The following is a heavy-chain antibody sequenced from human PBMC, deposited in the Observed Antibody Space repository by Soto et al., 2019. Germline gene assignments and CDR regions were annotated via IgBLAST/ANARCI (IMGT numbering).Heavy chain of an antibody. CDR1: GFSLTTSGVG. CDR2: IYWDDDK. D-gene: IGHD3-3*01. CDR3: AHRVLRTVFGLVTTTAIYFDF. J-gene: IGHJ4*02. Sequence: QSGPTLVNPRQTLTLTCTFSGFSLTTSGVGVGWIRQSPGKAPECFALIYWDDDKRYSPSLKSRLTITKDTSKNQVVLTMADLDPADTATYYCAHRVLRTVFGLVTTTAIYFDFWGQGTPVTVSS. V-gene: IGHV2-5*02.